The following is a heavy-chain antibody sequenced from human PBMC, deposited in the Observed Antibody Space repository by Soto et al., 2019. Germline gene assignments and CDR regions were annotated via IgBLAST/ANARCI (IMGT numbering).Heavy chain of an antibody. CDR3: ATTRVPYRGGPSPNDAFDI. Sequence: GASVKATWKGPGDVLPGNFVHWTRQAPGQGHEWMGWLNAKTGGTNYAQKFPGRANLTRNTSVNTAYMELTSLTSDDTAVYYCATTRVPYRGGPSPNDAFDIWGQGTMVTVSS. CDR2: LNAKTGGT. D-gene: IGHD1-1*01. CDR1: GDVLPGNF. V-gene: IGHV1-2*02. J-gene: IGHJ3*02.